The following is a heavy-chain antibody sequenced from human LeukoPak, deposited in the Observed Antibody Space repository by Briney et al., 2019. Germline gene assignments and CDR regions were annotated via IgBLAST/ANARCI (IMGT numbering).Heavy chain of an antibody. D-gene: IGHD6-13*01. CDR3: ARVRWYSSSWYEGGWFDP. Sequence: SETLSLTCTVSGGSISSSSYYWGWIRQPPGKGLEWIGSIYYSGSTYYNPSLKSRVTISVDTSKNQFSLKLSSVTAADTAVYYCARVRWYSSSWYEGGWFDPWGQGTLVTVSS. CDR1: GGSISSSSYY. V-gene: IGHV4-39*07. J-gene: IGHJ5*02. CDR2: IYYSGST.